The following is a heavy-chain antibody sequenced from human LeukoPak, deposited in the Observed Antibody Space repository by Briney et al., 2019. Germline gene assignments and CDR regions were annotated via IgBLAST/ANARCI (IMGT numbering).Heavy chain of an antibody. CDR3: ARDVSDFRSFSKYYYMDV. Sequence: GASVKVSCKASGYAYTTYGISWVRQAPGQGPEWVGWISTYNDNTKYAQSLQGRVTMTRDMSTSTVYMELRSLRSDDTAVYYCARDVSDFRSFSKYYYMDVWGKGTTVTVSS. D-gene: IGHD3-3*01. CDR2: ISTYNDNT. CDR1: GYAYTTYG. J-gene: IGHJ6*03. V-gene: IGHV1-18*01.